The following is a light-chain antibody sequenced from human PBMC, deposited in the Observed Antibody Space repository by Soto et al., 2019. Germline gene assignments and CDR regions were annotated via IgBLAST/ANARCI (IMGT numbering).Light chain of an antibody. CDR3: AAWDDSLSGVV. CDR2: RND. V-gene: IGLV1-47*01. CDR1: TSNLGSNF. J-gene: IGLJ3*02. Sequence: QSVLTQPPSASGTPGQRVTISCSGSTSNLGSNFVYWYQQVPGAAPKLLISRNDQRPSGVPDRFSGSESGTSASLAISGLRSEDEADYHCAAWDDSLSGVVFGGGTKLTVL.